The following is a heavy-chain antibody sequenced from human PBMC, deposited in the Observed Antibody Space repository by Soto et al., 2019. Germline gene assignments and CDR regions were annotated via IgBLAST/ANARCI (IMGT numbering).Heavy chain of an antibody. CDR1: GYTFTGYY. CDR3: ARVRGSGTYWGGWFDP. V-gene: IGHV1-2*04. D-gene: IGHD3-10*01. CDR2: INPNSGGT. J-gene: IGHJ5*02. Sequence: QVQLVQSGAEVKKPGASVKVSCKASGYTFTGYYMHWVRQAPGQGLEWMGWINPNSGGTNYAQKFQGWVTMTRDTPISTAYMELSRLRSDDTAVYYCARVRGSGTYWGGWFDPWGQGTLVTVSS.